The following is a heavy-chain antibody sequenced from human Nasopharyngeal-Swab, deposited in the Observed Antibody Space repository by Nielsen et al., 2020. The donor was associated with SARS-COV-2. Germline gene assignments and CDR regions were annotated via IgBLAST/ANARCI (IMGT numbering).Heavy chain of an antibody. V-gene: IGHV4-30-4*01. CDR2: IYYSGST. Sequence: SETLSLTCTVSGGSISSGDYYWSWIRQPPGKGLEWIGNIYYSGSTYYNPSLKSRVTISVDTSKNQFSLKLSSVTAADTAVYYCARLAANYYDSSGYLLSDYWGQGTLVTVSS. CDR3: ARLAANYYDSSGYLLSDY. CDR1: GGSISSGDYY. D-gene: IGHD3-22*01. J-gene: IGHJ4*02.